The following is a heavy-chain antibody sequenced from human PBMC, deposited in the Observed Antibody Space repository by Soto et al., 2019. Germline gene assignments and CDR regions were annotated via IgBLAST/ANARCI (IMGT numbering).Heavy chain of an antibody. V-gene: IGHV1-46*01. Sequence: GASLKVSCKASGYTFTSYYMHWVRQAPGQGLEWMGIINPSGGSTSYAQKFQGRVTMTRDTSTSTVYMELSSLRSEDTAVYYCARVSSGWCFDYWGQGTLVTVSS. D-gene: IGHD6-19*01. J-gene: IGHJ4*02. CDR3: ARVSSGWCFDY. CDR2: INPSGGST. CDR1: GYTFTSYY.